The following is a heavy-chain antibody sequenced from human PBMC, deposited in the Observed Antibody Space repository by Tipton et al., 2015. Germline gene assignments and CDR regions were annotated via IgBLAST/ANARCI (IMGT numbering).Heavy chain of an antibody. CDR2: IFHRGDT. CDR1: AYSISSDYY. Sequence: TLSLTCAVSAYSISSDYYWGWIRQPPGKGLEWIGSIFHRGDTNYNPSLKSRVTISLDTSKNQFSLKLTSVTAADTAVYYCARARGRHGGLFDSWGQGTLVTVSS. V-gene: IGHV4-38-2*01. CDR3: ARARGRHGGLFDS. J-gene: IGHJ4*02. D-gene: IGHD4-23*01.